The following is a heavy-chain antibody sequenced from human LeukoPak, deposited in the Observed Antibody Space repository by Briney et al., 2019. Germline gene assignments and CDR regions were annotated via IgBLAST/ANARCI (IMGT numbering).Heavy chain of an antibody. CDR1: GYTFTGYY. Sequence: ASVKVSCKASGYTFTGYYIHWVRQAPGQGLEWMGWINPNSGGTRYAQKFQGRVTMTRDTSTSTAYMELSSLRSDDTAVYYCARDLMGIAYRGAFYYWGQGTLVTVSS. CDR2: INPNSGGT. J-gene: IGHJ4*02. CDR3: ARDLMGIAYRGAFYY. V-gene: IGHV1-2*02. D-gene: IGHD6-13*01.